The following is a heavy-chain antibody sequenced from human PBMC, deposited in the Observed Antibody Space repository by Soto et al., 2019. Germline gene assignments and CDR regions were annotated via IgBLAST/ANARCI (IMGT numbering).Heavy chain of an antibody. CDR2: ISAYNGNT. D-gene: IGHD5-18*01. CDR3: ARVKYSPPYYYCCGMDV. CDR1: GYTFTSYG. Sequence: QVQLVQSGAEVKKPGASVKVSCKASGYTFTSYGISWVRQAPGQGLEWMGWISAYNGNTNYAQKLQGRVTMTTDTSTSTAYMEPRSLRSDDTAVYYCARVKYSPPYYYCCGMDVWGQGTTVTVSS. V-gene: IGHV1-18*01. J-gene: IGHJ6*02.